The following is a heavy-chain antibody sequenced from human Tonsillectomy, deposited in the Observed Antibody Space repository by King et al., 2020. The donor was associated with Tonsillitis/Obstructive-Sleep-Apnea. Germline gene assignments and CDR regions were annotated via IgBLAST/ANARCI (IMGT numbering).Heavy chain of an antibody. J-gene: IGHJ6*02. D-gene: IGHD3-10*01. CDR2: IDPSDSYT. Sequence: VQLVESGAEVKKPGESLRISYKGSEYIFSTYWITWVRQMPGKGLEWLGRIDPSDSYTNYSPSFQGHVTISADKSISTAYLQWSSLKASDTAMYYCATTGDAYGSGNYLSDAMDVWGQGTTVTVSS. CDR3: ATTGDAYGSGNYLSDAMDV. V-gene: IGHV5-10-1*03. CDR1: EYIFSTYW.